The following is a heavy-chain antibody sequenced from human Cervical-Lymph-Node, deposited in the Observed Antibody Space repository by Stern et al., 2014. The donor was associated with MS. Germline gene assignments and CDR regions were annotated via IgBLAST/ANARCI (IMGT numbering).Heavy chain of an antibody. J-gene: IGHJ5*02. Sequence: EVQLMESGGGLVQPGGSLRLSCAASGFTFRSYWMHWVRQAPGTGLVWVSRINSDGSSTSYADYVKGRFTISRDNAKNTLYLQMNSLRAEDTAVYYCARDPSYCGGDCYANWFDPWGQGTLVTVSS. CDR3: ARDPSYCGGDCYANWFDP. V-gene: IGHV3-74*01. CDR2: INSDGSST. CDR1: GFTFRSYW. D-gene: IGHD2-21*02.